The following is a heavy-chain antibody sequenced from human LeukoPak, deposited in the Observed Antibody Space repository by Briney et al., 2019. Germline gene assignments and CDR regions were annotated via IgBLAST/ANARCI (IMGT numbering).Heavy chain of an antibody. J-gene: IGHJ3*02. CDR1: GFTFSSYG. CDR2: IRYDGSNK. D-gene: IGHD5-18*01. CDR3: ASKGQLWLAFDI. V-gene: IGHV3-30*02. Sequence: GGSLRLSCAASGFTFSSYGMHWVRQAPGKGLEWVAFIRYDGSNKYYADSVKGRFTISRDTSKNTVYLHMNSLRAEDTAVYYCASKGQLWLAFDIWGQGTMVTVSS.